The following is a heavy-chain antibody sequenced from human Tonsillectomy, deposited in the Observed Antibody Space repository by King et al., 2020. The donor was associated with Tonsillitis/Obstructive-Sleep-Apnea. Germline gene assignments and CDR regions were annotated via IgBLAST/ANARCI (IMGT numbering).Heavy chain of an antibody. CDR2: ISSSSTYI. V-gene: IGHV3-21*01. CDR1: GFTFSSYW. J-gene: IGHJ3*02. Sequence: VQLVESGGGLVKPGGSLRLSCAASGFTFSSYWMNWVRQAPGKGLEWVSSISSSSTYIYYADSVKGRFTISRDNAEKSLYLQMNGLRAEDTAVYYCASEDIDRGDAFDIWGQGTMVTVSS. D-gene: IGHD2-15*01. CDR3: ASEDIDRGDAFDI.